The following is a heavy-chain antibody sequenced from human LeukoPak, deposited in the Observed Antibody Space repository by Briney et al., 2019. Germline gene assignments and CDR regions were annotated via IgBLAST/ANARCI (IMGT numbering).Heavy chain of an antibody. CDR3: TKASATVWPNYFDS. Sequence: PGGSLRLSCAASGFTFSSYAMSWVRHTSGKGLQWLSAISGSGGGTNCADSVKGRFTISRDNSKNILYLQMNSLGAEDTAIYYCTKASATVWPNYFDSWGQGTLVTVSS. D-gene: IGHD6-25*01. CDR1: GFTFSSYA. J-gene: IGHJ4*02. CDR2: ISGSGGGT. V-gene: IGHV3-23*01.